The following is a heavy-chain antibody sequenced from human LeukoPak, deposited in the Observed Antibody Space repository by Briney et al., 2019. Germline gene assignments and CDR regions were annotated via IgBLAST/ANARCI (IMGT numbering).Heavy chain of an antibody. CDR1: GGTFSSYD. J-gene: IGHJ4*02. D-gene: IGHD2-2*01. CDR3: ASGRTDIVVVPATLRNYYFDY. Sequence: ASLKVSCKASGGTFSSYDISWVRQAPGQGLEWMGGIMPISGTANYAQKFQGRVTITADKPTNTAYMELSSLRSEDTAVYYCASGRTDIVVVPATLRNYYFDYWGQGTLVTVSS. CDR2: IMPISGTA. V-gene: IGHV1-69*06.